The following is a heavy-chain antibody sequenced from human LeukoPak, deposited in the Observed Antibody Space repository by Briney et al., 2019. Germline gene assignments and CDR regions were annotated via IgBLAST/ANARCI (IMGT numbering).Heavy chain of an antibody. CDR1: GFTFSSYG. Sequence: GGSLRLSCAASGFTFSSYGMHWVRQAPGKGLEYVSGISRNGGSTYYADSVKGRFTISRDNSKNTLYLQMSSLRAEDTAVYYCARFAVAGTFDYWGQGTLVTVSS. CDR3: ARFAVAGTFDY. D-gene: IGHD6-19*01. V-gene: IGHV3-64D*06. CDR2: ISRNGGST. J-gene: IGHJ4*02.